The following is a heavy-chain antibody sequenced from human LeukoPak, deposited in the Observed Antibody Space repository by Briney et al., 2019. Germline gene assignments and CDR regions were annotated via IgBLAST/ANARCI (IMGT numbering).Heavy chain of an antibody. CDR1: GYSFTNYY. CDR2: INPGGGTT. D-gene: IGHD3-10*01. V-gene: IGHV1-46*01. J-gene: IGHJ3*02. Sequence: ASVKVSCKASGYSFTNYYFHWVRQAPGQGFEWMGIINPGGGTTTYAQKFQGRVTMTRDTSTSTVYMELSSLRSEDTAVYYCARGGYTTMVRGVIMTLDAFDIWGQGTMVTVSS. CDR3: ARGGYTTMVRGVIMTLDAFDI.